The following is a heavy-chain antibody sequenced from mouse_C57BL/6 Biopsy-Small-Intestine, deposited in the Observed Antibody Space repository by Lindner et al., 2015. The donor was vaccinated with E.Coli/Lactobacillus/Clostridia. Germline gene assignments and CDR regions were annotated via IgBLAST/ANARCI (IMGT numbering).Heavy chain of an antibody. V-gene: IGHV1-39*01. J-gene: IGHJ3*01. CDR1: GYSFTGYN. CDR2: INPYFGST. D-gene: IGHD2-13*01. Sequence: VQLQESGAELVKPGASVKISCKASGYSFTGYNMNWVKQSHGKSLEWIGNINPYFGSTSYNQKFKGKATSTVDKSSSTAYMQLSSLTSEDSAVYYCTRGGDSAWFAYWGQGTLVTVSA. CDR3: TRGGDSAWFAY.